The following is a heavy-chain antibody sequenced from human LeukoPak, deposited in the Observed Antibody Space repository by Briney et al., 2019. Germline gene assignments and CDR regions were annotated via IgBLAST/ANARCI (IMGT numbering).Heavy chain of an antibody. CDR3: ARGLGPVPNYYYGMDV. J-gene: IGHJ6*02. CDR2: IYYSGST. CDR1: GGSISSYY. Sequence: SETLSLTCTVSGGSISSYYWSWIRQPPGKGLEWIGYIYYSGSTNYNPSLKSRVTISVDTSKNQFSLKLSSVTAADTAVYYCARGLGPVPNYYYGMDVWGQGTTVTVSS. V-gene: IGHV4-59*12.